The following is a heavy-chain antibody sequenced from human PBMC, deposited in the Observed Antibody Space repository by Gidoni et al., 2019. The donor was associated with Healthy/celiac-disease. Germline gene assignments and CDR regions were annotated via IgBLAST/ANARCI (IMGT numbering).Heavy chain of an antibody. Sequence: EVQLVESGGGLVKPGGSLRLSCSASGFTFSSYSIHWVRQAPGKGLEWVSSISSSSSYIYYADSVRGRFTVSRDNAKNSLFLQMNSLRVEDTAVYYCASWSGFFSAFDIWGQGTVVTVSS. CDR1: GFTFSSYS. CDR3: ASWSGFFSAFDI. CDR2: ISSSSSYI. V-gene: IGHV3-21*01. J-gene: IGHJ3*02. D-gene: IGHD3-3*01.